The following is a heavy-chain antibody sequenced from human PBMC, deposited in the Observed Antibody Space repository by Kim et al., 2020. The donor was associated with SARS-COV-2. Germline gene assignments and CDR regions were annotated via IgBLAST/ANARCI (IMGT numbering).Heavy chain of an antibody. V-gene: IGHV3-30*18. CDR1: GFTFSSYG. CDR3: AKLSWTRGYNIDY. Sequence: GGSLRLSCAASGFTFSSYGMHWVRQAPGKGLEWVAVISYDGSNKYYADSVKGRFTISRDNSKNTLYLQMNSLRDEDTAVYYCAKLSWTRGYNIDYCGQ. CDR2: ISYDGSNK. D-gene: IGHD1-1*01. J-gene: IGHJ4*02.